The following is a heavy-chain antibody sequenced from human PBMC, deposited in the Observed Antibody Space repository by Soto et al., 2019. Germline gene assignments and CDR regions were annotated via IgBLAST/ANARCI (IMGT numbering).Heavy chain of an antibody. J-gene: IGHJ4*02. CDR1: GYTFTSYG. V-gene: IGHV1-18*01. Sequence: GASVKVSCKASGYTFTSYGISWVRQAPGQGLEWMGWISAYNGNTNYAQKLQGRVTMTTDTSTSTAYMELSSLRSEDTAVYYCARWHDSSGYYYNYFDYWGQGTLVTVSS. CDR2: ISAYNGNT. D-gene: IGHD3-22*01. CDR3: ARWHDSSGYYYNYFDY.